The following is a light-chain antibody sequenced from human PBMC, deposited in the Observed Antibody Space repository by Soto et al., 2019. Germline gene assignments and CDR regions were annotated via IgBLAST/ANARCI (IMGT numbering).Light chain of an antibody. CDR1: QSVSSH. CDR2: DAS. J-gene: IGKJ5*01. V-gene: IGKV3-11*01. Sequence: EMVLTQSPATLSLSPGERAALSCRASQSVSSHLAWFQQRPGQAPRLLIYDASNRATGIPARFSGRGSGTDFTLTISSLEPEDFAVYYCQQRSSAITFGQGTRLEI. CDR3: QQRSSAIT.